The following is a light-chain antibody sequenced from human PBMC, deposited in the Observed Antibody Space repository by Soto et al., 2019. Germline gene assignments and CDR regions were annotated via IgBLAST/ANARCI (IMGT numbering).Light chain of an antibody. Sequence: EIVLTQSPGTLSVSPGERATLSCRASQSLRSSSLAWYQQRLGQAPRLLIYGASRRATGIPDRFSGSGSGTDFTLTISSLEPEDLAVYYCQQYGSSPLPFGGGTKVEIK. V-gene: IGKV3-20*01. CDR3: QQYGSSPLP. CDR2: GAS. J-gene: IGKJ4*01. CDR1: QSLRSSS.